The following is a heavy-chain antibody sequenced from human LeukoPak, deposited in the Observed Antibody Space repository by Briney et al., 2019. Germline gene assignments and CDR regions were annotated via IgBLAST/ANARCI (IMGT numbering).Heavy chain of an antibody. D-gene: IGHD2-2*01. CDR2: IYYTGST. CDR1: GGSFSGYY. Sequence: SETLSLTCAVYGGSFSGYYWSWIRQPPGKGLEWIGYIYYTGSTNYNSSLKSRVTISVDTSKNQFSLKLSSVTAADTAVYYCARAFCSSTNCYLPYWGQGALVTVSS. CDR3: ARAFCSSTNCYLPY. V-gene: IGHV4-59*01. J-gene: IGHJ4*02.